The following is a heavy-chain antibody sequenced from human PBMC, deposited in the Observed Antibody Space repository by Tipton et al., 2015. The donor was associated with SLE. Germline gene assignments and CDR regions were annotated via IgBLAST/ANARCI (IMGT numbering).Heavy chain of an antibody. J-gene: IGHJ5*02. CDR3: ARHRRWFDP. V-gene: IGHV4-59*08. CDR2: IYYRGNT. CDR1: GGSIIDYY. Sequence: TLSLTCTVSGGSIIDYYWTWIRQPPGKGLEWIGYIYYRGNTKFNPSLKSRLTMSVDTSKNQFSLKLSSVTAADTAVYFCARHRRWFDPWGQGTLVTVSS.